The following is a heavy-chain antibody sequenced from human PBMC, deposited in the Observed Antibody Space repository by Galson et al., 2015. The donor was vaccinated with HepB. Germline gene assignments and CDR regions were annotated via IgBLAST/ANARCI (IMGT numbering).Heavy chain of an antibody. J-gene: IGHJ4*02. V-gene: IGHV3-74*01. Sequence: SLRLSCAASGFTFSSYWMHWVRQAPGKGLVWVSRINSDGSSTSYADSVKGRFTISRDNAKNTLYLQMNSLRAEDTAVYYCARANGTTIFGVVWAYYFDYWGQGTLATVSS. CDR3: ARANGTTIFGVVWAYYFDY. CDR2: INSDGSST. CDR1: GFTFSSYW. D-gene: IGHD3-3*01.